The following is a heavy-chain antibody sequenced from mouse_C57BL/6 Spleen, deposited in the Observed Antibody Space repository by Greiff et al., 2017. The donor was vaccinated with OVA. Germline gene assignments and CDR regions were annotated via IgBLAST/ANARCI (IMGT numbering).Heavy chain of an antibody. D-gene: IGHD2-1*01. J-gene: IGHJ2*01. CDR3: ARSVYGNYVY. CDR1: GYTFTSYT. Sequence: VQLQQSGAELARPGASVKMSCKASGYTFTSYTMHWVKQRPGQGLEWIGYINPSSGYTKYNQKFKDKATLTADKSSSTAYMQLSSLTSEDSAVYYCARSVYGNYVYWGQGTTLTVSS. CDR2: INPSSGYT. V-gene: IGHV1-4*01.